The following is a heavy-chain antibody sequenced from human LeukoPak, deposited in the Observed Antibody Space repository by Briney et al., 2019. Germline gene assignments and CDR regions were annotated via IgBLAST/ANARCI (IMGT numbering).Heavy chain of an antibody. CDR3: ARIPVAAAGTWLRDY. CDR2: ISSSSSYI. V-gene: IGHV3-21*01. CDR1: GFTFSSYS. D-gene: IGHD6-13*01. J-gene: IGHJ4*02. Sequence: GGSLRLSCAAPGFTFSSYSMNWVRQAPGKGLEWVSSISSSSSYIYYADSVKGRFTISRDNAKNSLYLQMNSLRAGDTAVYYCARIPVAAAGTWLRDYWGQGTLVTVSS.